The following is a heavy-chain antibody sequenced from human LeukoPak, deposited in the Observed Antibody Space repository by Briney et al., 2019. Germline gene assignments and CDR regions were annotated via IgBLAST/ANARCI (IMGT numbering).Heavy chain of an antibody. V-gene: IGHV4-31*03. CDR1: GGSLSRGVYY. CDR2: IYTSGSP. Sequence: SQTLSLTLTVSGGSLSRGVYYWSWIRQHPGKGLQGIGYIYTSGSPYSNPSLKSRFTISVATPKNQFSLKRSSVTAADTAVYYCPGGIGYSKTRSSYYYMHVWGKGTTVTVPS. J-gene: IGHJ6*03. D-gene: IGHD6-13*01. CDR3: PGGIGYSKTRSSYYYMHV.